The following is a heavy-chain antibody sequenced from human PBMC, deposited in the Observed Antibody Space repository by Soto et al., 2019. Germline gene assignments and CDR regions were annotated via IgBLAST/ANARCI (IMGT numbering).Heavy chain of an antibody. J-gene: IGHJ1*01. V-gene: IGHV3-23*01. Sequence: EVELLEPGGGSVQPGGSLRLSCAASGFTFSSYAMSWVRQAPGRGLEWVSKITGSGDSTYYVNSVKGLFTSSRDNSKNTLYLQLNSLKAEDTAVYHGVAGELLGHMEAKHW. D-gene: IGHD1-7*01. CDR3: VAGELLGHMEAKH. CDR2: ITGSGDST. CDR1: GFTFSSYA.